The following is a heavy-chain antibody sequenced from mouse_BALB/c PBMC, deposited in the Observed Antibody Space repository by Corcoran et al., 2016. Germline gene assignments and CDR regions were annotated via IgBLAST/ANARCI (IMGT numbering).Heavy chain of an antibody. CDR1: GYTFTDYN. CDR3: AKSQSWYFDV. CDR2: IYPYNGGT. J-gene: IGHJ1*01. V-gene: IGHV1S29*02. Sequence: EVQLQQSGPELVKPGASVKISCKASGYTFTDYNMHWVKQSHGKSLEWIGYIYPYNGGTGYNQKFKSKATLTVDNSSSTAYMELRSLTSEDSAVYYCAKSQSWYFDVWGAGTTVTVSS.